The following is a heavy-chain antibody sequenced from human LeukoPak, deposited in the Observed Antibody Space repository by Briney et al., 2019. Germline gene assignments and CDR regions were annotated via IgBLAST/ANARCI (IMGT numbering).Heavy chain of an antibody. V-gene: IGHV1-69*13. J-gene: IGHJ4*02. CDR2: IIPIFGTA. CDR3: ARLYYGSGSYYNVYEPYYFDY. D-gene: IGHD3-10*01. Sequence: SVKVSCKASGGAFSSYAISWVRQAPGQGLEWMGGIIPIFGTANYAQKFQGRVTITADESTSTAYMELSSLRSEDTAVYYCARLYYGSGSYYNVYEPYYFDYWGQGTLVTVSS. CDR1: GGAFSSYA.